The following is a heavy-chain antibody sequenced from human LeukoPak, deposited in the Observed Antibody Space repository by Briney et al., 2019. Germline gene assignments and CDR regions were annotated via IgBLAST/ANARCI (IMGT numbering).Heavy chain of an antibody. CDR1: GFTFSNNH. V-gene: IGHV3-53*01. CDR3: VRDLT. CDR2: IYSDGTA. Sequence: GGSLRLSCAASGFTFSNNHMTWVRQAPGKGLEWVSVIYSDGTAYYADSVKGRFTISRDNSKNTLYLQMNSLRAEVTAVYYCVRDLTWGQGTLVTVSS. J-gene: IGHJ5*02.